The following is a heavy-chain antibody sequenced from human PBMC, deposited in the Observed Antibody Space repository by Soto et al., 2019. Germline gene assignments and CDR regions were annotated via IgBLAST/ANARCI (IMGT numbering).Heavy chain of an antibody. D-gene: IGHD2-2*01. CDR1: GGTFSSYA. Sequence: QVQLVQSGAEVKKPGSSVKVSCKASGGTFSSYAISWVRQAPGQGLEWMGGIIPISGTANYAQKFQGRVRITADESTSTAYMELSSLRSEDTAVYYCARSHGSSTSLEIYYYYYYGMDVWGQGTTVTVSS. CDR2: IIPISGTA. CDR3: ARSHGSSTSLEIYYYYYYGMDV. V-gene: IGHV1-69*01. J-gene: IGHJ6*02.